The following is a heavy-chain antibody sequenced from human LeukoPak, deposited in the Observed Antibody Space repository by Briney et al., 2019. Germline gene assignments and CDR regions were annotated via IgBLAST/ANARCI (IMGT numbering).Heavy chain of an antibody. J-gene: IGHJ4*02. Sequence: SSETLSLTCTVSGDSISTSNSYWGWIRQPPWKGLEWIGSIYYSGNTYYNASLKSRVTISVDTSKNQFSLKLSSVSAADTAVYYCARLCRDGYNLEDCYFDYWGQGTLVTVSS. CDR1: GDSISTSNSY. D-gene: IGHD5-24*01. CDR3: ARLCRDGYNLEDCYFDY. V-gene: IGHV4-39*01. CDR2: IYYSGNT.